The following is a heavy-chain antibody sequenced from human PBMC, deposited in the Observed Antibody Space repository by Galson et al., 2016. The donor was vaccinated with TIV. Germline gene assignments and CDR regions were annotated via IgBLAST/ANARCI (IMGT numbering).Heavy chain of an antibody. Sequence: SVKVSCKASGYTFTSFDISWIRQAPGQGLEWMGWMSPSNGNTGYAQKFRGRITMTRHPSTTTFYMELSGLTSEDTAVYYCARGHYYDSSGYSFDFWGQGTLVTVSS. CDR1: GYTFTSFD. CDR2: MSPSNGNT. J-gene: IGHJ4*02. CDR3: ARGHYYDSSGYSFDF. V-gene: IGHV1-8*01. D-gene: IGHD3-22*01.